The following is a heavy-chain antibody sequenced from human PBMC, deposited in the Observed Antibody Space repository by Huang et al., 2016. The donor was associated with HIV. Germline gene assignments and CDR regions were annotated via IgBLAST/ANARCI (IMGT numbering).Heavy chain of an antibody. Sequence: QVQLVQSGAEVKKPGSSVKVSCKASGGTFSTYAISWVRQAPGQGLEWMGGSSPSLGTANYAPKFQGTVTITADEFTSTAYRERSSLRSEDTALYYCARGRTRSSLYDSYYGLDVWGQGTTVTVSS. D-gene: IGHD6-6*01. CDR3: ARGRTRSSLYDSYYGLDV. CDR2: SSPSLGTA. J-gene: IGHJ6*02. V-gene: IGHV1-69*01. CDR1: GGTFSTYA.